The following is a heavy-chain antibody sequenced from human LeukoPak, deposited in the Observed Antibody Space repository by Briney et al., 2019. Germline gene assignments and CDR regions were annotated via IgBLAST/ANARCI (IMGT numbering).Heavy chain of an antibody. CDR1: GFTFSSYA. Sequence: PGRSLRLSCAASGFTFSSYAMHWVRQAPGKGLEWVAVISYDGSNKYYADSVKGRFTISRDNSKNTLYLQMNGLRAEDTAVYYRATTVSHGFDYWGQGTLVTVSS. J-gene: IGHJ4*02. CDR3: ATTVSHGFDY. V-gene: IGHV3-30*04. D-gene: IGHD4-17*01. CDR2: ISYDGSNK.